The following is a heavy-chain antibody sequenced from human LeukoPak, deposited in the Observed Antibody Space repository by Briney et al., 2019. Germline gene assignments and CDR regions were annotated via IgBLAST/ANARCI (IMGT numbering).Heavy chain of an antibody. CDR1: GYTFTGYH. Sequence: GASVKVSCKASGYTFTGYHIHWVRQAPGQGLEWMGRINPYSGDTNFAQKFQGRVTMTRNTSISTAYMELSSLRSEDTAVYYCARGIGSTTVTTLEYYFDYWGQGTLVTVSS. CDR3: ARGIGSTTVTTLEYYFDY. CDR2: INPYSGDT. J-gene: IGHJ4*02. V-gene: IGHV1-2*06. D-gene: IGHD4-17*01.